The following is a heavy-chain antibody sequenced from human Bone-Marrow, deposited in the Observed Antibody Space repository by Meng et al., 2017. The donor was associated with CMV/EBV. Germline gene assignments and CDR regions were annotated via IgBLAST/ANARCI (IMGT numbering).Heavy chain of an antibody. D-gene: IGHD3-10*02. V-gene: IGHV3-15*01. CDR2: IKSNTDGGTT. Sequence: GESLKISCAASGFTFSSYGMHWVRQAPGKGLEWVGRIKSNTDGGTTDYAAPVKGRFTISRDDSKNTLYLQMNSLKAEDTAGYYCTTAYVRVGARVLTFDYWGQGTLVTVSS. CDR1: GFTFSSYG. J-gene: IGHJ4*02. CDR3: TTAYVRVGARVLTFDY.